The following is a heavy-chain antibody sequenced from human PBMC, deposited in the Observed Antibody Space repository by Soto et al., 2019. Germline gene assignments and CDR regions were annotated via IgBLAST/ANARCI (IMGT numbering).Heavy chain of an antibody. D-gene: IGHD3-10*01. CDR1: GGSFSGYY. CDR3: ARYNGSGMDYYGMDV. CDR2: INHSGST. V-gene: IGHV4-34*01. J-gene: IGHJ6*02. Sequence: SETLSLTCAVYGGSFSGYYWSWIRQPPGKGLEWIGEINHSGSTNYNPSLKSRVTISVDTSKNQFSLKLSSVTAADTAVYYCARYNGSGMDYYGMDVWGQGTTITV.